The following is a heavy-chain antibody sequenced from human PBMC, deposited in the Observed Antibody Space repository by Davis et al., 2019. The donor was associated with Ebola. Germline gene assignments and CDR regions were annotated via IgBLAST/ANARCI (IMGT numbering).Heavy chain of an antibody. CDR2: INAGNGNT. J-gene: IGHJ6*02. Sequence: ASVKVSCKASGYTFTSYAMHWVRQAPGQRLEWMGWINAGNGNTKYSQKFQGRVTMTRNTSISTAYMELSSLRSEDTAVYYCVSYYYYYGMDVWGQGTTVTVSS. V-gene: IGHV1-3*01. CDR1: GYTFTSYA. CDR3: VSYYYYYGMDV.